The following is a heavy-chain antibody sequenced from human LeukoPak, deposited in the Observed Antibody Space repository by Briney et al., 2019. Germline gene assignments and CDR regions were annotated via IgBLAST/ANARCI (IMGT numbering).Heavy chain of an antibody. V-gene: IGHV3-73*01. D-gene: IGHD6-25*01. CDR1: GLTFSVSA. Sequence: GGSLKLSCSASGLTFSVSAIHWVRQASGKGLEWFGGIKTKADNYATAYAASVKGRFTISRDDSTNTAYLQMNSLKTEDTAVYYCTHPAYYYNVDVWGKGTTVTVSS. CDR3: THPAYYYNVDV. CDR2: IKTKADNYAT. J-gene: IGHJ6*04.